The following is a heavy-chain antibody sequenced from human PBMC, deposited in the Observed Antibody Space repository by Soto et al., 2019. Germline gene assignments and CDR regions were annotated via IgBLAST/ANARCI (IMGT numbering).Heavy chain of an antibody. CDR2: ISAYNGNT. D-gene: IGHD3-22*01. Sequence: GASVKVSCKASGYTFTSYGISWVRQAPGQGLEWMGWISAYNGNTNYAQKLQGGVTMTTDTSTSTAYMELRSLRSDDTAVYYCARSPPDYYDSSGYGHYFDYWGQGTLVTVSS. CDR1: GYTFTSYG. CDR3: ARSPPDYYDSSGYGHYFDY. V-gene: IGHV1-18*04. J-gene: IGHJ4*02.